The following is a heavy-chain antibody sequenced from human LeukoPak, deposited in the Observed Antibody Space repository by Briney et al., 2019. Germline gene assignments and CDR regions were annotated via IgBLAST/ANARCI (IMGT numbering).Heavy chain of an antibody. J-gene: IGHJ5*02. CDR2: IYSSGST. Sequence: SETLSLTCTVSGGSLSSYYSSWIRHPAGKGLEWIGRIYSSGSTNYNPSLKSRVTMSVDTSKNQISLKLSSVTAADTAVYYCANYSSVWLDHWGQGTLVTVSS. CDR3: ANYSSVWLDH. V-gene: IGHV4-4*07. CDR1: GGSLSSYY. D-gene: IGHD6-19*01.